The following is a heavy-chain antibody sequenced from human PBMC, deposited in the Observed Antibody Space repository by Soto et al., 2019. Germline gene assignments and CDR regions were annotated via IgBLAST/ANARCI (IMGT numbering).Heavy chain of an antibody. CDR3: ARGDYY. CDR1: GYTFDTYG. Sequence: ASVKVSCKASGYTFDTYGISWVRQAPGQGLEWMGRINPRAGSTSYAQKLQGRVTMTRDTSTSTVYMELSSLRSEDTAVYYCARGDYYWGQGTLVTVSS. V-gene: IGHV1-46*02. CDR2: INPRAGST. J-gene: IGHJ4*02.